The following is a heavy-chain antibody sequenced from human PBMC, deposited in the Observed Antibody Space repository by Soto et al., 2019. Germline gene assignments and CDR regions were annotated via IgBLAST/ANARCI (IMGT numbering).Heavy chain of an antibody. J-gene: IGHJ4*02. V-gene: IGHV1-18*01. Sequence: GASVKVSCKTSGYTFSTYPISWVRQAPGQGLEWVGWISTYNGKTNYGQKFQGRVTITTDTSTSTAYMDLRNLRSDDTAVYYCARDRVEAALGTFDQWCQGTLVTVSS. D-gene: IGHD6-13*01. CDR1: GYTFSTYP. CDR2: ISTYNGKT. CDR3: ARDRVEAALGTFDQ.